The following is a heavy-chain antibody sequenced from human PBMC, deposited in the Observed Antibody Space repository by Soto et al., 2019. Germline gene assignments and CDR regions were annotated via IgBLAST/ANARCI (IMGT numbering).Heavy chain of an antibody. J-gene: IGHJ6*02. Sequence: ASVKVSCKASGGTFSSYAISWVRQAPGQGLEWMGGIIPIFGTANYAQKFQGRVTITADKSTSTAYMELSSLRSEDTAVYYCARGIIAARHYYYYGMDVWGQGTTVTVSS. V-gene: IGHV1-69*06. D-gene: IGHD6-6*01. CDR1: GGTFSSYA. CDR2: IIPIFGTA. CDR3: ARGIIAARHYYYYGMDV.